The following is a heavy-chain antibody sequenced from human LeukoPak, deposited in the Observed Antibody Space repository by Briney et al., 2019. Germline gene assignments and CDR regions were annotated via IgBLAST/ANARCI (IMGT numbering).Heavy chain of an antibody. Sequence: GGSLRLSCAASGFTVSSNYMSWVRQAPGKGLEWVSVIYSGGSTYYADSVKGRLTISRDNAKNSQYLQMNSLRDEDTAVYYCASLLITADAFDIWGQGTMVTVSS. J-gene: IGHJ3*02. CDR1: GFTVSSNY. V-gene: IGHV3-66*01. CDR3: ASLLITADAFDI. CDR2: IYSGGST. D-gene: IGHD3-16*01.